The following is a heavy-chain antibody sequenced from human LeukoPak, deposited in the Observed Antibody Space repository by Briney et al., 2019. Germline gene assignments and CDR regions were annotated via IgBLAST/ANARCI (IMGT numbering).Heavy chain of an antibody. J-gene: IGHJ4*02. CDR3: AKDRSVDVRYYFDY. CDR2: ISGSGGTT. D-gene: IGHD2-15*01. V-gene: IGHV3-23*01. CDR1: GFTFSSYA. Sequence: GGSLRLSCAASGFTFSSYAMSWVRQAPGKGLEWVSTISGSGGTTYYVDSVKGRFTISRDNSKNALYLQMNSLRAEDTAVYYCAKDRSVDVRYYFDYWGQGTLVTVSS.